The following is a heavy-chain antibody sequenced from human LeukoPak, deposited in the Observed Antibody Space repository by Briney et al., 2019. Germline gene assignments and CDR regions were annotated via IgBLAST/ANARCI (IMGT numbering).Heavy chain of an antibody. D-gene: IGHD2-15*01. CDR3: VGDPQQPQVDLDY. CDR2: IKPNSGGT. Sequence: ASVKVSCKASGYTFTDYYMHRVRQAPGQGLEWMGWIKPNSGGTNYAQKFQGRVTMTRDTSISTAYMELSRLISDDTAVYYCVGDPQQPQVDLDYWGQGTLVTVSS. V-gene: IGHV1-2*02. CDR1: GYTFTDYY. J-gene: IGHJ4*02.